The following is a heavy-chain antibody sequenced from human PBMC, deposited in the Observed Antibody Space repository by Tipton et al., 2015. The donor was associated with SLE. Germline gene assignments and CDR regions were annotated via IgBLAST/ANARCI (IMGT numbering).Heavy chain of an antibody. D-gene: IGHD1-1*01. CDR1: GGSFSGYY. CDR2: INHGGST. CDR3: ARAPGLERSYYYYYYMDV. Sequence: TLSLTCAVYGGSFSGYYWSWIRQPPGKGLQWIGDINHGGSTNYNPSLKSRVTISVDTSKNQFSLRLSSVTAADTALYYCARAPGLERSYYYYYYMDVWGKGTTVTVS. J-gene: IGHJ6*03. V-gene: IGHV4-34*01.